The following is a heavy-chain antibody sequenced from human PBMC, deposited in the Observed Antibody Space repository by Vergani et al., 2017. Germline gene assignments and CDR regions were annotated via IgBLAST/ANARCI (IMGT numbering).Heavy chain of an antibody. Sequence: EVQLLESGGGLVQPGGSLRLSCAASGFTFSSYAMSWVRQAPGKGLEWVSAISGSGGSTYYADSVKGRFTISRDNSKNTLYLQMNSLRAEDTAVYYCAKDQGYRSSTSCSHYYYYGMDVWGQGTTVTVSS. J-gene: IGHJ6*02. D-gene: IGHD2-2*01. CDR1: GFTFSSYA. V-gene: IGHV3-23*01. CDR2: ISGSGGST. CDR3: AKDQGYRSSTSCSHYYYYGMDV.